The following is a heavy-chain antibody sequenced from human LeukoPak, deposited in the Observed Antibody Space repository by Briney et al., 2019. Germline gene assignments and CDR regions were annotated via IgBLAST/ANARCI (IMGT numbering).Heavy chain of an antibody. J-gene: IGHJ4*02. D-gene: IGHD2-21*01. Sequence: GESLRISCKVSGYSFSTYWITWVGQMPGGALEWMGRIRPSDSEPNYSPSFQGHVTISADRSINTVYLQWSSLRASDTAIYFCARHYSNDHTLFDFWGQGALVTVST. V-gene: IGHV5-10-1*01. CDR1: GYSFSTYW. CDR2: IRPSDSEP. CDR3: ARHYSNDHTLFDF.